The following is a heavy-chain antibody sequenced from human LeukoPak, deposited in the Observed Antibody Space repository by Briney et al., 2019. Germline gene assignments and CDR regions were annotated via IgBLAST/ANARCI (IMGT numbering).Heavy chain of an antibody. J-gene: IGHJ6*02. Sequence: SETLSLTCTVSGGSISSYYWSWIWQPPGKGLECIGYIYYSGSTNYNPSLKSRVTISVDTSKNQFSLKLSSVTAADTAVYYCARHRRSYGMDVWGQGTTVTASS. V-gene: IGHV4-59*08. CDR2: IYYSGST. CDR3: ARHRRSYGMDV. CDR1: GGSISSYY.